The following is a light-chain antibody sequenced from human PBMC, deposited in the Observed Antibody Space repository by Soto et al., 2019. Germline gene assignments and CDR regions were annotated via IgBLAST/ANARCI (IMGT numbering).Light chain of an antibody. J-gene: IGLJ1*01. CDR3: SSHTSYSTRV. CDR2: EVS. Sequence: SVLTQPASVSGSPGQSIAISCTGTSSDVGGYNYVSWYQQHPGKAPKLMIHEVSNRPSGISDRFSGSKSGNTASLTISGLQADDEDDYYCSSHTSYSTRVFGTGTKVTVL. CDR1: SSDVGGYNY. V-gene: IGLV2-14*01.